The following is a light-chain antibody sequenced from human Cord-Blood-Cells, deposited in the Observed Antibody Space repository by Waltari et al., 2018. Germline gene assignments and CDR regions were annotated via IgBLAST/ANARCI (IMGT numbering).Light chain of an antibody. CDR1: QSIQRY. CDR3: QQRANSPLT. CDR2: HAY. J-gene: IGKJ4*01. Sequence: EILMTQSPATLSVSPGGRATLPCRASQSIQRYLGWYQQKPGQAPTLLIYHAYNWPNGVPARFSGSGSGTDFTLTISSLEPEDFAIYYCQQRANSPLTFGGGTTVEIK. V-gene: IGKV3-11*01.